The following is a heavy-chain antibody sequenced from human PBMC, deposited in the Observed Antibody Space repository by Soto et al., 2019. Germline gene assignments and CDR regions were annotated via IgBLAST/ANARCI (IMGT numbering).Heavy chain of an antibody. CDR2: IKSKTDSGTT. CDR3: TTGIFGVNYYYYGMDV. D-gene: IGHD3-3*01. Sequence: EVQLVESGGGLVKPGGSLRLSCAASGFTFSNAWMSWVRQAPGKGLEWVGRIKSKTDSGTTDYAAPVKGRFTISRDDSKNTLYLQMNSLKTEDTAVYYCTTGIFGVNYYYYGMDVWGQGTTVTVSS. CDR1: GFTFSNAW. V-gene: IGHV3-15*01. J-gene: IGHJ6*02.